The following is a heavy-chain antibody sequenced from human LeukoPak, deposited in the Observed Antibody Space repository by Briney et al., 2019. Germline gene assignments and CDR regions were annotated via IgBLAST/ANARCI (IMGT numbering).Heavy chain of an antibody. CDR2: IKQGGSEK. J-gene: IGHJ4*02. CDR3: ARDRGYSGYDCHDY. CDR1: GFTFSSYW. Sequence: GGSLRLSCAASGFTFSSYWMSWVRQAPGKGLEWVANIKQGGSEKYYVDSVKGRFTISRDNAKNSLYLQMNSLRAEDTAVYYCARDRGYSGYDCHDYWAREPWSPSPQ. V-gene: IGHV3-7*01. D-gene: IGHD5-12*01.